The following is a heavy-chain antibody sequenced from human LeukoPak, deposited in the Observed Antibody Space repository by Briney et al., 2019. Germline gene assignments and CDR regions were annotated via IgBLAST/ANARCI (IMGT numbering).Heavy chain of an antibody. D-gene: IGHD2-2*01. CDR2: ISAYNGNT. J-gene: IGHJ5*02. Sequence: LGASVTVSCKASGYTFTSYGISWVRQAPGQGLEWMGWISAYNGNTNYAQKLQGRVTMNTDTSTSTAYMALRSLRSDDTAVYYCARDGLVPAAIGWFDPWGQGTLVTVSS. CDR3: ARDGLVPAAIGWFDP. V-gene: IGHV1-18*01. CDR1: GYTFTSYG.